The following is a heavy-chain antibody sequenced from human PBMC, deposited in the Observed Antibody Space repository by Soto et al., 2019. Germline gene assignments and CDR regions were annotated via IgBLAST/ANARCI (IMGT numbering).Heavy chain of an antibody. D-gene: IGHD7-27*01. J-gene: IGHJ3*02. Sequence: GGSLRLSCAASGFTFSSYAMHWVRQAPGKGLEWVAVISYDGSNKYYADSVKGRFTISRDNSKNTLYLQMNSLRAEDTAVYYCARGLDWGSCEQIWGQGTMVTVSS. CDR2: ISYDGSNK. CDR1: GFTFSSYA. CDR3: ARGLDWGSCEQI. V-gene: IGHV3-30-3*01.